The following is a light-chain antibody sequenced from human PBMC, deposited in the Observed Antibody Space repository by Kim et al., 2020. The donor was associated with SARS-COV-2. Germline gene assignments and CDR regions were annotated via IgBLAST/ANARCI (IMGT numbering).Light chain of an antibody. CDR3: QVWDSSSGMV. J-gene: IGLJ2*01. CDR2: YDS. V-gene: IGLV3-21*04. CDR1: NMGSKS. Sequence: VAPGKTARITCGGNNMGSKSVHWYQQKPGQAPVLVIYYDSDRPSGIPERFSGSNSGNTATLTISRVEAGDEADYYCQVWDSSSGMVFGGGTQLTVL.